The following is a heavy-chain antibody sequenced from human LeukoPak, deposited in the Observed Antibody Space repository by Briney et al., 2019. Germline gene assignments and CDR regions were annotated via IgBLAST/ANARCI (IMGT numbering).Heavy chain of an antibody. CDR2: ISPSGDTT. CDR1: GFLFRSYA. Sequence: PGGSLRLSCAASGFLFRSYAMTWVRQAPGKGLQWVAAISPSGDTTYYADSVRGRFTVSRDNPNDILFLQVNNLRAEDTAVYFCTRDPGGGYSPTWYEGLFKYWGQGTLLSVYS. CDR3: TRDPGGGYSPTWYEGLFKY. V-gene: IGHV3-23*01. J-gene: IGHJ4*02. D-gene: IGHD5-18*01.